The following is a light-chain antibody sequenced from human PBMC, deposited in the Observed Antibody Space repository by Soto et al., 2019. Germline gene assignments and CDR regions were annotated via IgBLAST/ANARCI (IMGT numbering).Light chain of an antibody. CDR1: SSNIGSNT. CDR2: SNN. J-gene: IGLJ3*02. Sequence: QSVLTQPPSASVTPGQRVTISCSGSSSNIGSNTVNWYQQLPGTAPKLIIYSNNQRPSGVPDRFSGSKSGTSASLAISGLQSEDEADYYCAAWDDSLNGLFGGGTKLTVL. V-gene: IGLV1-44*01. CDR3: AAWDDSLNGL.